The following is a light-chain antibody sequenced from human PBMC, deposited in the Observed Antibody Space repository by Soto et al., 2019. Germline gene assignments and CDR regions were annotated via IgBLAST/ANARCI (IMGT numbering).Light chain of an antibody. CDR3: QQYKTYLLT. Sequence: DIQMTQSPSTLSASVLDRLTITCLASQSVSSWLAWYQQKPGKAPKLLIYRASSLESGVPSRFSGSGSGTVFTLTISSLQPDDSATYYCQQYKTYLLTFGGGTKVDI. J-gene: IGKJ4*01. CDR1: QSVSSW. V-gene: IGKV1-5*03. CDR2: RAS.